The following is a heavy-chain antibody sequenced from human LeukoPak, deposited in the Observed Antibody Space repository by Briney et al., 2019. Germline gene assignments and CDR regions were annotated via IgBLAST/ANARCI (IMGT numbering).Heavy chain of an antibody. CDR2: ISYDGSNK. D-gene: IGHD3-10*01. Sequence: GGSLRLSCAASGFTFSSYAMHWVRQAPGKGLEWVAVISYDGSNKYYADSVKGRFTISRDNSKNTLYLQMNSLRAEDTAVYYCARDRFYKSQQLSMYYYYYGMDVWGQGTTVTVSS. V-gene: IGHV3-30-3*01. J-gene: IGHJ6*02. CDR1: GFTFSSYA. CDR3: ARDRFYKSQQLSMYYYYYGMDV.